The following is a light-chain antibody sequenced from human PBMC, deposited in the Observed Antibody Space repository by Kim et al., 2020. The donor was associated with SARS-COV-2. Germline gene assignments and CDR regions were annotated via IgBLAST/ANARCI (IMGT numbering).Light chain of an antibody. CDR2: SVA. Sequence: DIQMTQSPSSVSASVGDRVTITCRASQDVSPWLAWYQQKPGKAPNLLVFSVATLQSGVSSRFSGSGSGTLFTLTITNLRPEDAATYYCHQGHSVPWTFGQGTKLEIK. CDR3: HQGHSVPWT. CDR1: QDVSPW. V-gene: IGKV1-12*01. J-gene: IGKJ1*01.